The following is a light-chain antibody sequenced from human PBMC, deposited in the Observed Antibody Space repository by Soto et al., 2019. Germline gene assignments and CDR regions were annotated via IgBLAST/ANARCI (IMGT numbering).Light chain of an antibody. CDR1: QSISSW. CDR3: QQYSIFSLT. CDR2: KAS. Sequence: DIQMTQSPSTLSASVGDRVTITCRASQSISSWLAWYQQKPGKAPKLLIQKASSLESGVPSRFSGSESGTEFTLTISILQPDDFAPYCCQQYSIFSLTCGGGTKVEIK. J-gene: IGKJ4*02. V-gene: IGKV1-5*03.